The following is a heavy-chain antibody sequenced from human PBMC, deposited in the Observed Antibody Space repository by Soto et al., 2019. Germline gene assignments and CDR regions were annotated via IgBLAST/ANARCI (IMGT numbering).Heavy chain of an antibody. Sequence: QVQLVQSGAEVKKPGASVKVSCKASGYTFTGYYMHWVRQAPGQGLEWMGWINPNSGGTNYGQKFQDSVTMTRDTSISTAYMDLSSLRSDDTAVYYCARGLELLYYYYGMDVWGQGTTVTVSS. CDR1: GYTFTGYY. CDR2: INPNSGGT. J-gene: IGHJ6*01. D-gene: IGHD1-7*01. V-gene: IGHV1-2*02. CDR3: ARGLELLYYYYGMDV.